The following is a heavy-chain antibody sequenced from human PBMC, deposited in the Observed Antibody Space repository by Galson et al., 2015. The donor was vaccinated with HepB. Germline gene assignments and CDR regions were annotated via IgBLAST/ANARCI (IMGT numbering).Heavy chain of an antibody. CDR2: ISSSSSTI. CDR1: GFSFSSYS. D-gene: IGHD3-22*01. Sequence: SLRLSCAASGFSFSSYSMNWLRQAPGKGLEWVSYISSSSSTIYYADSVKGRFTISRDNAKNSLYLQMNSLRDEDTAVYYCAREGYYYDSSGYPSYWFDYWGQGTLVTVSS. J-gene: IGHJ4*02. V-gene: IGHV3-48*02. CDR3: AREGYYYDSSGYPSYWFDY.